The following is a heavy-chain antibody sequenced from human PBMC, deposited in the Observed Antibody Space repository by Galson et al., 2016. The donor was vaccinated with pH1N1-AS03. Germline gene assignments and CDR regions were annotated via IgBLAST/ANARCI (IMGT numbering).Heavy chain of an antibody. CDR2: ISNSGGTT. V-gene: IGHV3-23*01. D-gene: IGHD6-13*01. CDR3: AKASAAAGTRTFDY. J-gene: IGHJ4*02. Sequence: SLRLSCAASGFTFSSYAMNWVRQAPGKGLEWVSAISNSGGTTYYADSVKGRFTISRDNSKNTLYLQMISLRAEDTAVYYCAKASAAAGTRTFDYWGQGTLVTVSS. CDR1: GFTFSSYA.